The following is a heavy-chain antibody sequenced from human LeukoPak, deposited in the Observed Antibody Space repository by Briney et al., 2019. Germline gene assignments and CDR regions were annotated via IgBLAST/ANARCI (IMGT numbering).Heavy chain of an antibody. Sequence: GASVKVSCKASGYTFTGYYMHWVRQAPGQGLEWMGWINPNSGGTNYAQKFQGRVTMTRDTSISTAYMELSRLRSDDTAVYYCARMGGSSGNGTGGPDYWGQGTLVTVSS. J-gene: IGHJ4*02. CDR2: INPNSGGT. CDR1: GYTFTGYY. CDR3: ARMGGSSGNGTGGPDY. V-gene: IGHV1-2*02. D-gene: IGHD6-19*01.